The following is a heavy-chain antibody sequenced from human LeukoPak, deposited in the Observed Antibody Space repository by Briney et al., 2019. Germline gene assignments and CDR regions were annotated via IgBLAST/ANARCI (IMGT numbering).Heavy chain of an antibody. CDR2: ICYSGST. CDR1: CGSISSSSYY. CDR3: ARQGGSYYPAYFDY. V-gene: IGHV4-39*01. J-gene: IGHJ4*02. Sequence: SDTLSLTCTVWCGSISSSSYYGRWIRQPRAKGLEWIRGICYSGSTYYNPSLKSRVTISVDTSNTQFSLKLSSVTAADTAVYYCARQGGSYYPAYFDYWGQGTLVTVSS. D-gene: IGHD1-26*01.